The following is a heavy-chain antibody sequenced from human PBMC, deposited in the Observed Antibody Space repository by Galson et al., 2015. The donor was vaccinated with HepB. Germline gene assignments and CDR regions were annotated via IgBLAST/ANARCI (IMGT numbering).Heavy chain of an antibody. CDR3: AKDDPLGIVGAADYFDY. D-gene: IGHD1-26*01. CDR2: ISGSGGST. J-gene: IGHJ4*02. V-gene: IGHV3-23*01. CDR1: GFTFSSYA. Sequence: SLRLSCAASGFTFSSYAMSWVRQAPGKGLEWVSAISGSGGSTYYADSVKGRFTISRDNSKNTLYLQMNSLRAEDTAVYYCAKDDPLGIVGAADYFDYWGQGTLVTVSS.